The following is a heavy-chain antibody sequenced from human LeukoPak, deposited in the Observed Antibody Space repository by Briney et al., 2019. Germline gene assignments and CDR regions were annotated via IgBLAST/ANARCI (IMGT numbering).Heavy chain of an antibody. Sequence: GESLKISCQGSGYDFAAYWIGWVRQMPGKGLEWVGIFNPDDSDTRYSPSFQGQVTISVDKSTSTAYLHWNKLTAADTAIYYCARRSGIYYAPCFGHWGQGTLVTVSS. CDR2: FNPDDSDT. CDR3: ARRSGIYYAPCFGH. V-gene: IGHV5-51*01. D-gene: IGHD3-10*01. CDR1: GYDFAAYW. J-gene: IGHJ4*02.